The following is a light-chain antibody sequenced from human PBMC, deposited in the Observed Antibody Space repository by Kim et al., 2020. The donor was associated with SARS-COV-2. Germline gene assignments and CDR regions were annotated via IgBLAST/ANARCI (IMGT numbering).Light chain of an antibody. CDR2: GAS. J-gene: IGKJ4*01. Sequence: VSPGKRAPPSCRARQSVSSTLAWYQQQPGPAPRLLIYGASTGATGIPARFSGSGSGTEFTLTISSLQSEDLAVYYCQQYNNWPLTFGGGTKVDIK. CDR1: QSVSST. V-gene: IGKV3-15*01. CDR3: QQYNNWPLT.